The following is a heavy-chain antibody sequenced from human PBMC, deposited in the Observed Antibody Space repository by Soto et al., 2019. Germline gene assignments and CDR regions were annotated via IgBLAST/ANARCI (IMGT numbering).Heavy chain of an antibody. J-gene: IGHJ4*02. CDR1: GDSISITSYY. CDR3: ASTKDETLYFDY. Sequence: SETLCLTCTVSGDSISITSYYWGWVRQPPGKGLEWIGSIHYSGSTHYNPSLQSRVTISGDASKKQFSLKLRSVTAADTAVYYCASTKDETLYFDYWGQGTLVTVSS. D-gene: IGHD2-15*01. CDR2: IHYSGST. V-gene: IGHV4-39*01.